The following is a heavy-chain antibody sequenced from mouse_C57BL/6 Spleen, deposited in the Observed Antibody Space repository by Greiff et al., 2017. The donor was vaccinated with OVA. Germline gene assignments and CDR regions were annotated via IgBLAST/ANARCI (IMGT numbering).Heavy chain of an antibody. CDR3: TRHGSSYWYFDV. CDR1: GYTFTDYE. Sequence: QVQLQQSGAELVRPGASVTLSCKASGYTFTDYEMHWVKQTPVHGLEWIGAIDPETGGTAYNQKFKGKAILTADKSSSTAYMELRSLTSEDSAVYYCTRHGSSYWYFDVWDTGTTVTVSS. V-gene: IGHV1-15*01. J-gene: IGHJ1*03. D-gene: IGHD1-1*01. CDR2: IDPETGGT.